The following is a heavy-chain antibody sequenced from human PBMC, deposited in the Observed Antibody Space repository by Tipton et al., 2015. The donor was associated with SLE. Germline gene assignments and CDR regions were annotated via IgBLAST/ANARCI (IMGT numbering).Heavy chain of an antibody. V-gene: IGHV3-23*01. D-gene: IGHD6-19*01. Sequence: SLRLSCAASGFTFSSYAMSWVRQAPGKGLEWVSAISGSGGSTYYADSVKGRFTISRDNAKNTLYLQMNSLRAEDTAVYYCARDYSSGWYDYWGQGTLVTVSS. CDR2: ISGSGGST. CDR3: ARDYSSGWYDY. CDR1: GFTFSSYA. J-gene: IGHJ4*02.